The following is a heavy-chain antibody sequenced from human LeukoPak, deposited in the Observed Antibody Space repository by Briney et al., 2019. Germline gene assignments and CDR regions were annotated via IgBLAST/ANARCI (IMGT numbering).Heavy chain of an antibody. CDR1: GFTFSDYY. D-gene: IGHD3-9*01. Sequence: GGSLRLSCAASGFTFSDYYMSWIRQAPGKGLEWVSYISSSSSYTNYADSVKGRFTISRDNAKNSLYLQMNSLRAEDTAVYYCARVYYDILTGYSRYFGYWGQGTLVTVSS. CDR2: ISSSSSYT. CDR3: ARVYYDILTGYSRYFGY. J-gene: IGHJ4*02. V-gene: IGHV3-11*06.